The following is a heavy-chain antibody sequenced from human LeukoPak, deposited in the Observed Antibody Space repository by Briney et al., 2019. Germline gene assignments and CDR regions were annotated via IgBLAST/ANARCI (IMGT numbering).Heavy chain of an antibody. D-gene: IGHD5-12*01. Sequence: SETLSLTCAVSGGSISSSNWWSWVRQPPGKGLEWIGEIYHSGSTNYNPSLKSRVTISVDNSKNQFSLKLSSVTAADTAVYYCARLVEGAYVVGWYFDLSGRGTLVTVSS. J-gene: IGHJ2*01. CDR2: IYHSGST. V-gene: IGHV4-4*02. CDR3: ARLVEGAYVVGWYFDL. CDR1: GGSISSSNW.